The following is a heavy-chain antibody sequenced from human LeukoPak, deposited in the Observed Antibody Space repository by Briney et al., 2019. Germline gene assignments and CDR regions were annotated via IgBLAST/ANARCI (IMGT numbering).Heavy chain of an antibody. CDR3: ARGGKYYDILTGYSDSFAFDI. CDR2: IYSSGST. CDR1: GLTVSSKY. V-gene: IGHV3-66*01. Sequence: GGSLRLSCAASGLTVSSKYMSWVRQAPGKGLEWVSVIYSSGSTYYADSVKGRFTSSRDNSKNTLYLQMNSLRAEDTAVYYCARGGKYYDILTGYSDSFAFDIWGQGTMVTVSS. J-gene: IGHJ3*02. D-gene: IGHD3-9*01.